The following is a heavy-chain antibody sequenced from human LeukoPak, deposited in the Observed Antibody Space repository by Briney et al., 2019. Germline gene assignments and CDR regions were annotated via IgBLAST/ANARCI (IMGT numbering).Heavy chain of an antibody. CDR1: GYSFTSYW. V-gene: IGHV5-51*01. CDR3: ARTSSGWYSAEYFQH. J-gene: IGHJ1*01. CDR2: IYPGDSDT. Sequence: GESLKISCKGSGYSFTSYWIGWVRQMPGKGLEWMGIIYPGDSDTRYSPSFQGQVTISADKSISTAYLQWSSLKASDTAMYYCARTSSGWYSAEYFQHWGQGTLVIVSS. D-gene: IGHD6-19*01.